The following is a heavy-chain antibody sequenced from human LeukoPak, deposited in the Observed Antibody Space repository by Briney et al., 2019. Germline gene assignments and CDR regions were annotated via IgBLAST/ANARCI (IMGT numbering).Heavy chain of an antibody. CDR1: GYTFTSYG. CDR2: ISAYNGNT. D-gene: IGHD5-24*01. CDR3: ARVGDGYNYYFDY. J-gene: IGHJ4*02. V-gene: IGHV1-18*01. Sequence: ASVTVSCKASGYTFTSYGISWVRQAPGQGLEWMGWISAYNGNTNYAQKPQGRVTMTTDTSTSTANMELRSLRSDVTAVDYCARVGDGYNYYFDYCGQGTLVTVSS.